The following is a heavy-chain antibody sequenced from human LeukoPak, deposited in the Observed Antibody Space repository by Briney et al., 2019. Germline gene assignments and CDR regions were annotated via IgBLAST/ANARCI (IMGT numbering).Heavy chain of an antibody. CDR2: IYYSGST. CDR1: GGSISSSNW. V-gene: IGHV4-4*02. J-gene: IGHJ2*01. Sequence: KSSETLSLTCAVSGGSISSSNWWCWVRQPPGKGLEGIGYIYYSGSTNYNPSLKSRVIISVDTSKNQFSLKLSSVTAADTAVYYCARVYYSSSYDYWYFDLWGPGTLVTVSS. CDR3: ARVYYSSSYDYWYFDL. D-gene: IGHD6-13*01.